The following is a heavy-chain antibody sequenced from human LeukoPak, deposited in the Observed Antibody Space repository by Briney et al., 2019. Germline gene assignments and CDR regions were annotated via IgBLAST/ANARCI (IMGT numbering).Heavy chain of an antibody. CDR1: GYSISSGYY. V-gene: IGHV4-38-2*01. D-gene: IGHD1-14*01. Sequence: SETLSLTCAVSGYSISSGYYWGWIRQPPGKGLEWIGSIYHSGSTYYNPSLKSRGTISVDTSKNQFSLKLSSVTAADTAVYYCARRGTIGTIDYWGQGTLVTVSS. CDR3: ARRGTIGTIDY. CDR2: IYHSGST. J-gene: IGHJ4*02.